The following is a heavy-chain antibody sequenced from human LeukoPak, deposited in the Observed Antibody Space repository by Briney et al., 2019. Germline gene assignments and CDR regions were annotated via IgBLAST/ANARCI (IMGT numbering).Heavy chain of an antibody. D-gene: IGHD5-24*01. Sequence: SVKVFCKASGGTFSSCAISWVRQAPGQGLEWMGRIIPILGIANYAQKFQGRVTITADKSTSTAYMELSSLRSEDTAVYYCARWEMATIGDYWGQGTLVTVSS. V-gene: IGHV1-69*04. CDR2: IIPILGIA. CDR3: ARWEMATIGDY. J-gene: IGHJ4*02. CDR1: GGTFSSCA.